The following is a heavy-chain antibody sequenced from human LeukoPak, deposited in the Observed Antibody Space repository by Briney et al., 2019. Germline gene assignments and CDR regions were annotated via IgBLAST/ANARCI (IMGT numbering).Heavy chain of an antibody. CDR2: ISSSSGYI. CDR1: GFTFSSYS. V-gene: IGHV3-21*01. D-gene: IGHD6-19*01. J-gene: IGHJ4*02. CDR3: ARDSGTSYSSGWYDY. Sequence: GGSLRLSCAASGFTFSSYSMNWVRQAPGKGLEWVSSISSSSGYIYYADSVKGRFTISRDNAKNSLYLQMNSLRAEDTAVYYCARDSGTSYSSGWYDYWGQGTLVTVSS.